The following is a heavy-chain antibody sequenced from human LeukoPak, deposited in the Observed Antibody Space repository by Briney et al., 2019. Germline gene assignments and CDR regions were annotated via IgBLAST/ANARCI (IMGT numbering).Heavy chain of an antibody. J-gene: IGHJ4*02. CDR1: GDSISSNGFY. CDR2: FFYSGNT. V-gene: IGHV4-39*01. CDR3: ARCVHPTYYFDY. Sequence: PSETLSLTCSVSGDSISSNGFYWGWIRQPPGKGLDWIGSFFYSGNTYFNPSLKSRVTISVDTSKNQFSLMLSSVTAADTAVYYCARCVHPTYYFDYWGQGTLVTVSS.